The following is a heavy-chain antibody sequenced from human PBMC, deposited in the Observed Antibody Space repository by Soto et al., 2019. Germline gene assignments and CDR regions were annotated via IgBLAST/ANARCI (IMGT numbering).Heavy chain of an antibody. CDR2: ISWDGGST. CDR3: AKDIQANWGSVGARYYYYGMDV. J-gene: IGHJ6*02. D-gene: IGHD7-27*01. V-gene: IGHV3-43*01. CDR1: GFTFDDYT. Sequence: GGSLRLSCAASGFTFDDYTMHWVRQAPGKGLEWVSLISWDGGSTYYADSVKGRFTISRDNSKNSLYLQMNSLRTEDTALYYWAKDIQANWGSVGARYYYYGMDVSGQGTTVTVSS.